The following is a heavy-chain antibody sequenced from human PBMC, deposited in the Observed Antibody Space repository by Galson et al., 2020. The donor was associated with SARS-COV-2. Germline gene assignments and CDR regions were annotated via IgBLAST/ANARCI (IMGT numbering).Heavy chain of an antibody. D-gene: IGHD3-3*01. J-gene: IGHJ4*02. V-gene: IGHV4-39*01. Sequence: SETLSLTCTVSGGSISSSSYYWGWIRQPPGKGLEWIRSIYYSGSTYYNPSLKSRVTISVDTSKNQFSLKLSSVTAADTAVYYCASTIFGVASNWGQGTLVTVSS. CDR1: GGSISSSSYY. CDR3: ASTIFGVASN. CDR2: IYYSGST.